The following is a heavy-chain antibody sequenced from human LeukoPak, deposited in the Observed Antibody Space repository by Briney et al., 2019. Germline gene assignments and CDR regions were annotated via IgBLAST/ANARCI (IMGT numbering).Heavy chain of an antibody. Sequence: GGSLRLSCAASGFTVSSNYMSWVRQAPGKGLEWVSAISGSGGSTYYADSVKGRFTISRDNSKNTLYLQMNSLRAEDTAVYYCAKVLVLLWFGESDDAFDIWGQGTMVTVSS. V-gene: IGHV3-23*01. CDR1: GFTVSSNY. D-gene: IGHD3-10*01. CDR2: ISGSGGST. J-gene: IGHJ3*02. CDR3: AKVLVLLWFGESDDAFDI.